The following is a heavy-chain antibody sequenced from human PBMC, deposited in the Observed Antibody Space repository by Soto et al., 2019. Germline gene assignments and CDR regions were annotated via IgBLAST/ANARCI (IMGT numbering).Heavy chain of an antibody. V-gene: IGHV3-30-3*01. CDR3: ARSIAAAGTQFDY. Sequence: GGSLRLSCAASGFTFSSYAMHWVRQAPGKGLEWVAVISYDGSNKYYADSVKGRFTISRDNSKNTLYLQMNSLRAEDTAVYYCARSIAAAGTQFDYWGQGTLVTVSS. CDR2: ISYDGSNK. D-gene: IGHD6-13*01. CDR1: GFTFSSYA. J-gene: IGHJ4*02.